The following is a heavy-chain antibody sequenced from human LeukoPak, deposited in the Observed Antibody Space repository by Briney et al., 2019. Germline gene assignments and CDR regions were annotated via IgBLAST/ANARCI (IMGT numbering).Heavy chain of an antibody. CDR3: ATSRAGKYSCYDSFDY. J-gene: IGHJ4*02. CDR1: GYTFINYD. V-gene: IGHV1-8*01. Sequence: ASVKVSCKDSGYTFINYDIKRVRQATGQGLEWMGWMNPNIGNTGFAQKFQGRVTMTKNTSISTAYMELSSLRSEDTAVYYCATSRAGKYSCYDSFDYWGQGTLVTVSS. D-gene: IGHD5-12*01. CDR2: MNPNIGNT.